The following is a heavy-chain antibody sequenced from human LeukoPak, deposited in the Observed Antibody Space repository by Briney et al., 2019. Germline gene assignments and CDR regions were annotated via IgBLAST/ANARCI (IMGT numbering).Heavy chain of an antibody. CDR1: GGSISSYY. J-gene: IGHJ3*02. Sequence: SETLSLTCTVSGGSISSYYWSWIRQPAGKGLEWIGRIYTSGSTSYNPSLESRVTMSEDTSKNQFSLKLSSVTAADTAVYFCARGRLTGNGRIDSFDIWGQGTMVTVSS. D-gene: IGHD3-9*01. CDR3: ARGRLTGNGRIDSFDI. V-gene: IGHV4-4*07. CDR2: IYTSGST.